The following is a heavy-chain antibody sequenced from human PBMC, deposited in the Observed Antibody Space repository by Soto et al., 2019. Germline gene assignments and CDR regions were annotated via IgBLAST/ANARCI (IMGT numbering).Heavy chain of an antibody. CDR2: ISSSSSTI. Sequence: GGSLRLSCAASGSTFSSYSMNWVRQAPGKGLEWVSYISSSSSTIYYADSVKGRFTISRDNAKNSLYLQMNSLRAEDTAVYYCSRSTVTTSFAWFDPWGQGTLVTVSS. D-gene: IGHD4-4*01. J-gene: IGHJ5*02. CDR3: SRSTVTTSFAWFDP. CDR1: GSTFSSYS. V-gene: IGHV3-48*01.